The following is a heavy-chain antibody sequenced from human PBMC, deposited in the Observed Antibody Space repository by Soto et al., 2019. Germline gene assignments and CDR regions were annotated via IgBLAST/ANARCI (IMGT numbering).Heavy chain of an antibody. CDR3: TRDLDYGGNSDHSDI. CDR2: IYPGDSRT. CDR1: GHSITTYS. D-gene: IGHD4-17*01. Sequence: EAQLVQSGAEVKKPGESLKISCEDSGHSITTYSIAWVRQMPGKGLEWMGIIYPGDSRTTYSPSFQGQVIISADKSISTAYLQWSSLKASDTAMYYGTRDLDYGGNSDHSDIWGQGTMVIVSS. J-gene: IGHJ3*02. V-gene: IGHV5-51*03.